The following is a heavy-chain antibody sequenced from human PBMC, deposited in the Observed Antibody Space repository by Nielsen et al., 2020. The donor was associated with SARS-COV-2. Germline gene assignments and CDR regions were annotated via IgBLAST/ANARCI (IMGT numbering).Heavy chain of an antibody. J-gene: IGHJ6*02. D-gene: IGHD5-12*01. CDR2: INAGNGNT. V-gene: IGHV1-3*01. Sequence: WVRQAPGHRLEWMGWINAGNGNTKYSQKFQGRVTITRDTSASTAYMELSSLRSEDTAVYYCARGARGGYDLFIWWNYGMDVWGQGATVTVSS. CDR3: ARGARGGYDLFIWWNYGMDV.